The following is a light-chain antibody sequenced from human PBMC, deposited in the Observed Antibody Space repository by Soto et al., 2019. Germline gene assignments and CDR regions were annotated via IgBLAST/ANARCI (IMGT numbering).Light chain of an antibody. J-gene: IGKJ4*01. Sequence: DIQMTQSPSTMSASLGDRVTITGRASQGISNYLAWYQQQPGKVPKLLIYAASTLQSGVPSRFSGGGSGTDFTITISSLQPEDFATYYCQKYNSAPTFGGGTKVDIK. CDR1: QGISNY. CDR3: QKYNSAPT. V-gene: IGKV1-27*01. CDR2: AAS.